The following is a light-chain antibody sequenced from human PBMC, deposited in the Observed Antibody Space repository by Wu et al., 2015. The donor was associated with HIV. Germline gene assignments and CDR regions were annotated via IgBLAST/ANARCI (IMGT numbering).Light chain of an antibody. CDR3: QRYGTSPRWT. CDR2: SAS. Sequence: EIVLTQSPGTLSLSPGERATLSCRASQTLGSRYLAWYQQKPGQAPRLLIYSASSRATGIPDRFSGSGSGTDFTLTISRLEPEDFAVYYCQRYGTSPRWTFGQRTKVEVK. CDR1: QTLGSRY. V-gene: IGKV3-20*01. J-gene: IGKJ1*01.